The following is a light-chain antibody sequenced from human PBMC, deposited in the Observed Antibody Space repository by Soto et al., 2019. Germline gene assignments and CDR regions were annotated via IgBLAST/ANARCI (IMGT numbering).Light chain of an antibody. V-gene: IGLV2-14*01. Sequence: QSVLTQPASVSGSHGQSITISCTGTSSDVGGYNYVSWYQQHPGKAPKLMIYEVSNRPSEVSNRFSGSKSGNTASLTISGLQAEDEGNYFCSSYTSGSTLVVFGGGTKLSVL. CDR3: SSYTSGSTLVV. J-gene: IGLJ2*01. CDR2: EVS. CDR1: SSDVGGYNY.